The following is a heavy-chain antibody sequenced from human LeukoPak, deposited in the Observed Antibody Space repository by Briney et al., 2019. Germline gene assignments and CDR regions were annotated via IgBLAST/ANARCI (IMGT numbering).Heavy chain of an antibody. J-gene: IGHJ4*02. V-gene: IGHV3-74*01. CDR2: INSDGSST. CDR1: GFTFSSYW. D-gene: IGHD3-16*02. Sequence: PGGSLRLSCAASGFTFSSYWMHWVRHAPGKGLVWVSRINSDGSSTSYADSVKGRFTISRDNDKNTLYLQMNSLRAEDTAVYYCARSLRLGELSYHDYWGQGTLVTVSS. CDR3: ARSLRLGELSYHDY.